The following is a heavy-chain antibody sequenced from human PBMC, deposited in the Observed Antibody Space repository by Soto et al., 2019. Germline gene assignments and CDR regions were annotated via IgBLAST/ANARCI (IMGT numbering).Heavy chain of an antibody. J-gene: IGHJ4*02. CDR1: YINYA. V-gene: IGHV3-23*01. D-gene: IGHD3-16*01. CDR2: ISATGGGT. Sequence: YINYAMSWARQAPGKGLEWVSLISATGGGTYYADSVKGRFTISRDNSHNTLYLQVHSLTAEDTAVYYCAKDRRAGGNSAFYFDFWGQGAQVTVSS. CDR3: AKDRRAGGNSAFYFDF.